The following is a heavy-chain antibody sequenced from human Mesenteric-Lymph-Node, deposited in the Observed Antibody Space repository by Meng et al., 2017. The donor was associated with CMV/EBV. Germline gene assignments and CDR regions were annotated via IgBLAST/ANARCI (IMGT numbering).Heavy chain of an antibody. V-gene: IGHV4-59*08. Sequence: CTVSGGSISSYYWGWLRQPPGKGLEWIGYIYYSVSTNYNPSLKSRVTISVDTSKNQFSLKLSSVTAADTAVYYCARLTAAGTLWFDPWGQGTLVTVSS. CDR1: GGSISSYY. J-gene: IGHJ5*02. CDR3: ARLTAAGTLWFDP. CDR2: IYYSVST. D-gene: IGHD6-13*01.